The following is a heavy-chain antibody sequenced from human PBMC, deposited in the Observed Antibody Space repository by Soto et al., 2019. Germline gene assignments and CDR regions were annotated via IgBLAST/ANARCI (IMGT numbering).Heavy chain of an antibody. CDR1: GYTFTSYG. J-gene: IGHJ4*02. CDR3: TTETLDY. V-gene: IGHV1-18*01. CDR2: ISAYNGNT. Sequence: SVKVSCKASGYTFTSYGISWVRQAPGQGLEWMGWISAYNGNTNYAQKLQGRFTISRDDSKNTLYLQMNSLKTEDTAVYYCTTETLDYWGQGTLVTVSS.